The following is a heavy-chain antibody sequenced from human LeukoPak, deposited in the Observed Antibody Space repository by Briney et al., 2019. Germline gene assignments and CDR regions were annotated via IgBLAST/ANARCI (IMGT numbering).Heavy chain of an antibody. CDR1: GGSISSYY. CDR3: ARNSDSSPVLTTWGSFDY. Sequence: SETLSLTCTVSGGSISSYYWSWIRQPAGKGLEWIERIYTSGSTNYNPSLKSRVTMSVDTSKNQFSLKLSSVTAADTAVYYCARNSDSSPVLTTWGSFDYWGQGTLVTVSS. CDR2: IYTSGST. V-gene: IGHV4-4*07. J-gene: IGHJ4*02. D-gene: IGHD6-13*01.